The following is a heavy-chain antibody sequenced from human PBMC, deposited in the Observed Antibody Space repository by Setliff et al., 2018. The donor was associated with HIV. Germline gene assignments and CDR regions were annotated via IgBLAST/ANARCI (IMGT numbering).Heavy chain of an antibody. Sequence: GGSLRLSCAASGFTFDDYGMSWVRQAPGKGLEWVSGTNWNGGSTGYADSVKGRFTISRDKSRNTVFLQMNSLRAEDTAVYYCASAHSSLSVYYYYYMDVWGTGTPVTVSS. D-gene: IGHD3-3*01. V-gene: IGHV3-20*04. CDR2: TNWNGGST. CDR1: GFTFDDYG. CDR3: ASAHSSLSVYYYYYMDV. J-gene: IGHJ6*03.